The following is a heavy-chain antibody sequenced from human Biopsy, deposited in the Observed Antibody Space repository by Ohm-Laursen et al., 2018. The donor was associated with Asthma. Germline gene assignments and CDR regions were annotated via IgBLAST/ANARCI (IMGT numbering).Heavy chain of an antibody. D-gene: IGHD2-2*01. CDR2: PNSAFGTT. V-gene: IGHV1-69*13. Sequence: SVTVSCKSLGGTFNTYVIGWVRQAPGPGPEWIGRPNSAFGTTTYPQKFQDRVTITADDSTSTVYMELSSLRSEDTAVYYCARKAGSCISRTCYSLDFWGQGTLVTVSS. CDR1: GGTFNTYV. CDR3: ARKAGSCISRTCYSLDF. J-gene: IGHJ4*02.